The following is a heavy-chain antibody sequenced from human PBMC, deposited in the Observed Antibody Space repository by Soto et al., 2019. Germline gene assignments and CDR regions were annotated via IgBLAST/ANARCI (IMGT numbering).Heavy chain of an antibody. CDR3: ARHLAYDLLTGYKENDALDV. V-gene: IGHV4-39*01. Sequence: AEPLYLTCAVSGGSISSVSDYWGWIRQPPGKALEWIGNVYYSGSTYYNPSLKSRVTISVDTSRNQFSLSLTPMTAADTAVYFCARHLAYDLLTGYKENDALDVWGQGTMVTVSS. J-gene: IGHJ3*01. D-gene: IGHD3-9*01. CDR2: VYYSGST. CDR1: GGSISSVSDY.